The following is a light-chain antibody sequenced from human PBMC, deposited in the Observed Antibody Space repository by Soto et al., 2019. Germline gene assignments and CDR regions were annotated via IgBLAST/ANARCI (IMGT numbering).Light chain of an antibody. V-gene: IGKV3-15*01. Sequence: IVVTQSPAALSVSQGERATLSCRASESVSSNLAWYQQKPGQAPRLLIYGASTRATGIPARISGSGSGTEFTLTISSLQSEDFAVYYCQQYNQWRPFGQGTKVDIK. CDR2: GAS. CDR1: ESVSSN. CDR3: QQYNQWRP. J-gene: IGKJ1*01.